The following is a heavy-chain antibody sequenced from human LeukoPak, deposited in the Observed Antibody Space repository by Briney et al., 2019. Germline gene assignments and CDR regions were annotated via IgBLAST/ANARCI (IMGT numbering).Heavy chain of an antibody. J-gene: IGHJ3*02. CDR2: INQDGSDK. CDR3: ARGGYTFEI. D-gene: IGHD2-2*02. CDR1: GFSFSTYW. Sequence: PGGSLRLSCAASGFSFSTYWMSWVRQAPGKGLEWVANINQDGSDKNYLDSVKGRFTISRDNAQNSLYLQMNSLGAEDTAVFYCARGGYTFEIWGQGTMVTVPS. V-gene: IGHV3-7*01.